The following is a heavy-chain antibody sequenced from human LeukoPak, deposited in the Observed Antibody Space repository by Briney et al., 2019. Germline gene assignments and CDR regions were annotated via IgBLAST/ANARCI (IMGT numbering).Heavy chain of an antibody. V-gene: IGHV4-59*02. CDR1: GGSVSNYY. CDR3: ATRKLGNDY. CDR2: IYYTET. J-gene: IGHJ4*02. Sequence: SETLSLTCTVSGGSVSNYYWSWIRQSPGKGPEWIGYIYYTETSYNPSLKSRVTISPDTSKNQFSLKLYSVTAADTAVYYCATRKLGNDYWGQGTLVTVSS. D-gene: IGHD7-27*01.